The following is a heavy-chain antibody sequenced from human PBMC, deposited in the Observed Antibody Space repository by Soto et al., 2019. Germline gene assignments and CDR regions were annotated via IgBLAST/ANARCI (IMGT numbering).Heavy chain of an antibody. D-gene: IGHD3-3*01. CDR2: ISGSGGST. CDR1: GFTFSSYA. CDR3: ARLDYDFWSGYSGAFDI. J-gene: IGHJ3*02. Sequence: LRLSCAASGFTFSSYAMSWVRQAPGKGLEWVSAISGSGGSTYYADSVKGRFTISRDNSENTPYLQMNSLRAEDTAVYYCARLDYDFWSGYSGAFDIWGQGTMVTVSS. V-gene: IGHV3-23*01.